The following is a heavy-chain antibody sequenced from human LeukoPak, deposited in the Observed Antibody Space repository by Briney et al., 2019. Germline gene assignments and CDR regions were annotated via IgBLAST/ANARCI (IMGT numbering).Heavy chain of an antibody. CDR3: AKDRVRRYFDWLPLDY. CDR2: ISYDGSNK. V-gene: IGHV3-30*18. D-gene: IGHD3-9*01. CDR1: GFTFSSYG. J-gene: IGHJ4*02. Sequence: GGSLRLSCAASGFTFSSYGMHWVRQAPGKGLEWVAVISYDGSNKYYADSVKGRFTISRDNSKNTLYLQMNSLRAEDTAVYYCAKDRVRRYFDWLPLDYWGQGTLVTVSS.